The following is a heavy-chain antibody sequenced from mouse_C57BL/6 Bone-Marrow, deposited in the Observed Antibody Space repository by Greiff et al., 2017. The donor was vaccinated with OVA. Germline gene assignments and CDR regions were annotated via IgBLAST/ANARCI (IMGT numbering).Heavy chain of an antibody. V-gene: IGHV2-2*01. CDR1: GFSLTSYG. CDR2: IWSGGST. J-gene: IGHJ2*01. Sequence: QVQLQQSGPGLVQPSQSLSITCTVSGFSLTSYGVHWVRQSPGKGLEWLGVIWSGGSTDYNAAFISRLSISKDNSKSQVFFKMNSLQADDTAIYYCARNEVLRYYFDYRGQGTTLTVSS. D-gene: IGHD1-1*01. CDR3: ARNEVLRYYFDY.